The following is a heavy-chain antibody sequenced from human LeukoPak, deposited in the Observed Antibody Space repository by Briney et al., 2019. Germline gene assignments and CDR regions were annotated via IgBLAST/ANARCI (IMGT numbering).Heavy chain of an antibody. J-gene: IGHJ4*02. V-gene: IGHV1-2*02. CDR3: ARQSGTYWGLDY. Sequence: ASVKVSCKASGYTFTGSYMHWVRQAPGQGLEWMGWINPNSGVSNYAQKFRGRFTMTRDTSIGTASMEFSSLTSDDTAVYYCARQSGTYWGLDYWGQGTLVTVSS. CDR2: INPNSGVS. D-gene: IGHD1-26*01. CDR1: GYTFTGSY.